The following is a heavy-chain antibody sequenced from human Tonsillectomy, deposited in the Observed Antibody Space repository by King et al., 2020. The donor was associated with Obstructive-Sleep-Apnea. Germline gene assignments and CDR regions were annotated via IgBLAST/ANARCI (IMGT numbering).Heavy chain of an antibody. Sequence: QLQLVQSGGGVVQPGRSLRLSCAASGFTFSSYAMHWVRQAPGKGLEWVAVISYDGSNKYYADSVKGRVTISRDNSKNTLYLQMNSLGAEDTAVYYCEREPLFSSRGFDPWGQGTLVTVSS. CDR3: EREPLFSSRGFDP. V-gene: IGHV3-30-3*01. CDR2: ISYDGSNK. J-gene: IGHJ5*02. CDR1: GFTFSSYA.